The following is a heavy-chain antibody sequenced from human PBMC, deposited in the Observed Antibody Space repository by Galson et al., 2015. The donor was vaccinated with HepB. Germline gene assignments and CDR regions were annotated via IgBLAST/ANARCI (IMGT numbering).Heavy chain of an antibody. Sequence: SVKVSCKASGGTFSSYAISWVRQAPGQGLEWMGRIIPILGIANYAQKFQGRVTITADKSTSTAYMELSSLRSEDTAVYYCARAPPYSGYDSYFDYWGQGTLVTVSS. V-gene: IGHV1-69*04. CDR1: GGTFSSYA. D-gene: IGHD5-12*01. CDR3: ARAPPYSGYDSYFDY. J-gene: IGHJ4*02. CDR2: IIPILGIA.